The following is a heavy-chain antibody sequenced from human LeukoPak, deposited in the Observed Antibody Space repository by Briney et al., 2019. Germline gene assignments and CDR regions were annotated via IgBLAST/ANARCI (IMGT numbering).Heavy chain of an antibody. CDR2: INHSGST. CDR3: ARGPPRLRFLGHWFFDY. Sequence: MSSETLSLTCAVYGGSFSGYYWSWIRQPPGKGLEWIGEINHSGSTNYNPSLKSRVTISVDTSKNQFSLKLSSVTAADTAVYYCARGPPRLRFLGHWFFDYWGQGTLVTVSS. D-gene: IGHD5-12*01. J-gene: IGHJ4*02. V-gene: IGHV4-34*01. CDR1: GGSFSGYY.